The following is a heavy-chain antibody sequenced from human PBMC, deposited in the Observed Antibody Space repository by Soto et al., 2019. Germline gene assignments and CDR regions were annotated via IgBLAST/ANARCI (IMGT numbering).Heavy chain of an antibody. J-gene: IGHJ5*02. Sequence: GGSLRLSCAASGFTFSSYAMHWVRQAPGKGLEWVAVISYDGSNKYYADSVKGRFTISRDNSKNTLYLQMNSLRAEDTAVYYCARDLGRLLYDSDIVVVPSALNWFDPWGQGTLVTVSS. CDR3: ARDLGRLLYDSDIVVVPSALNWFDP. CDR1: GFTFSSYA. V-gene: IGHV3-30-3*01. CDR2: ISYDGSNK. D-gene: IGHD2-2*01.